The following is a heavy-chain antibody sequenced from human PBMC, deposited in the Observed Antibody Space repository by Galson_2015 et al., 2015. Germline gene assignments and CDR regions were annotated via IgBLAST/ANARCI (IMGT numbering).Heavy chain of an antibody. CDR3: ARGDGPIDY. J-gene: IGHJ4*02. CDR1: GFTFSNYN. CDR2: ISSGSTYT. Sequence: SLRLSCAASGFTFSNYNMNWVRQAPGKGLEWLSSISSGSTYTYYADSVKGRFTISRDNAKSSLYLQMNSLRAEDTAVYYCARGDGPIDYWGQGTLVTVSS. V-gene: IGHV3-21*01. D-gene: IGHD2-21*01.